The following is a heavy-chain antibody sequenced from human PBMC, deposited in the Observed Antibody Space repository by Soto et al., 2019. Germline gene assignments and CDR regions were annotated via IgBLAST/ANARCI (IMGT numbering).Heavy chain of an antibody. J-gene: IGHJ4*02. CDR1: GDTFTAYY. Sequence: QVRLLQPGAEVKESGASVKVSCEASGDTFTAYYRHWVRQAPGLGLEWTWWINPDTGSTAYAQNFQGCVNITRDTSTTTAFMDLASLKIDEKAVYYCERAIARDGSSVYRGGYDSWGQVTLVTVSS. CDR2: INPDTGST. V-gene: IGHV1-2*04. D-gene: IGHD6-19*01. CDR3: ERAIARDGSSVYRGGYDS.